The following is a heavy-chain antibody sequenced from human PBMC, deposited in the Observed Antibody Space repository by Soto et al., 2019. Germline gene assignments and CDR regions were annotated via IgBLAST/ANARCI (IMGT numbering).Heavy chain of an antibody. CDR1: GGSISSSSYY. V-gene: IGHV4-39*01. D-gene: IGHD3-3*01. CDR2: IYYSGST. CDR3: ASPPYDFWSGEGYV. J-gene: IGHJ6*02. Sequence: PSETLSLTCTVSGGSISSSSYYWGWIRQPPGKGLEWIGSIYYSGSTYYNPSLKSRVTISVDMSKNQFSLKLSSVTAADTAVYYCASPPYDFWSGEGYVWGQGTTVTVSS.